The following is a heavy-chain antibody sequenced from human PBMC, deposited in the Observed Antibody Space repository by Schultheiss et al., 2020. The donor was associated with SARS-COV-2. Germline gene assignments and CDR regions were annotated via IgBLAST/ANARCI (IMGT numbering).Heavy chain of an antibody. V-gene: IGHV4-61*01. CDR3: ASSYSNYAGKSWFDP. J-gene: IGHJ5*02. Sequence: SETLSLTCTVSGGSVNGGSYYWSWIRQPPGKGLEWIGYIYYSGSTNYNPSLKSRVTISVDTSKNQFSLKLSSVTAADTAVYYCASSYSNYAGKSWFDPWGQGTLVTVSS. D-gene: IGHD4-11*01. CDR1: GGSVNGGSYY. CDR2: IYYSGST.